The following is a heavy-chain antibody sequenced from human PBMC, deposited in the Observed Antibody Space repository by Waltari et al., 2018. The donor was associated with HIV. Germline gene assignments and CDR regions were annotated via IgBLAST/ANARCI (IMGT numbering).Heavy chain of an antibody. Sequence: EVQLVQSGAEVKKPGESLKISCKGSGYTFTTYWIAWVRHMPGKGLEWMGIIYPGDADTKYSPSFQGQVTISADKSISTAYVQWSSLKASDTAIYYCARGAVTAPPEDWGQGTLVTVSS. D-gene: IGHD2-21*02. V-gene: IGHV5-51*01. CDR2: IYPGDADT. CDR3: ARGAVTAPPED. CDR1: GYTFTTYW. J-gene: IGHJ4*02.